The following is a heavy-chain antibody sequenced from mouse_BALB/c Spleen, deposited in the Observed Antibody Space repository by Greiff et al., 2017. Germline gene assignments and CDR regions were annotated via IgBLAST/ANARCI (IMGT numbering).Heavy chain of an antibody. CDR2: ISDGGSYT. CDR3: ARTTTATGFDY. D-gene: IGHD1-2*01. CDR1: GFTFSDYY. J-gene: IGHJ2*01. V-gene: IGHV5-4*02. Sequence: EVHLVESGGGLVQPGGSLKLSCAASGFTFSDYYMYWVRQTPEKRLEWVATISDGGSYTYYPDSVKGRFTISRDNAKNNLYLQMSSLKSEDTAMYYCARTTTATGFDYWGQGTTLTVSS.